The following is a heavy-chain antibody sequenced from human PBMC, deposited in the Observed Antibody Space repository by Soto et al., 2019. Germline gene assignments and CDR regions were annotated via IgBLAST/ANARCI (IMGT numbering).Heavy chain of an antibody. CDR3: AKDWIVVVVAEGY. CDR1: GFTFSSYA. CDR2: ISGSGGST. Sequence: GGSLRLSCAASGFTFSSYAMSGVRQAPGKGLEWVSAISGSGGSTYYADSVKGRFTISRDNSKNTLYLQMNSLRAEDTAVYYCAKDWIVVVVAEGYWGQGTLVTVSS. D-gene: IGHD2-15*01. V-gene: IGHV3-23*01. J-gene: IGHJ4*02.